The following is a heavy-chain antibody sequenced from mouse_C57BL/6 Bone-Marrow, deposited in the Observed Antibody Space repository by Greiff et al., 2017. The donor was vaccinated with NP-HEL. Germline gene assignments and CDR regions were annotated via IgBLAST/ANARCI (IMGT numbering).Heavy chain of an antibody. J-gene: IGHJ4*01. CDR2: IDPEDGET. V-gene: IGHV14-2*01. CDR3: ALHYYGSRGYAMDY. CDR1: GFNIKDYY. D-gene: IGHD1-1*01. Sequence: EVQRVESGAELVKPGASVKLSCTASGFNIKDYYMHWVKQRTEQGLEWIGRIDPEDGETKYAPKFQGKATITADTTSNTAYLQLSSLTSEDTAVYYCALHYYGSRGYAMDYWGQGTSVTVSS.